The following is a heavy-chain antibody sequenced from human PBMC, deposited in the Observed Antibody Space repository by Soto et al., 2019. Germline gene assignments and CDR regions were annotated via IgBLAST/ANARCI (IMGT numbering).Heavy chain of an antibody. V-gene: IGHV4-59*01. CDR1: GASISPCY. CDR3: ARYGYGGLLQFDY. CDR2: IYHTGRT. Sequence: SETLSLTCTVSGASISPCYWSWIRQPPGKGLEWIGYIYHTGRTTYNPSLKSRVTISLDASKSQFSLTLGSVTTADTATYYCARYGYGGLLQFDYWGQGALVTVSS. J-gene: IGHJ4*02. D-gene: IGHD5-18*01.